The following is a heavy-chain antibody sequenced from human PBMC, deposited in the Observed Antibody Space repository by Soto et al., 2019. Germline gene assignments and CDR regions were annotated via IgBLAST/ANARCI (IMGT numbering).Heavy chain of an antibody. CDR3: ARDRAASGYYYYGMDV. CDR1: GYTFTSYA. D-gene: IGHD3-10*01. Sequence: ASVKVSCKASGYTFTSYAMHWVRQAPGQRLEWMGWINAGNGNTKYSQKFQGRVTITRDTSASTAYMELSSLRPEDTAVYYCARDRAASGYYYYGMDVWGQGTTVTVSS. CDR2: INAGNGNT. V-gene: IGHV1-3*01. J-gene: IGHJ6*02.